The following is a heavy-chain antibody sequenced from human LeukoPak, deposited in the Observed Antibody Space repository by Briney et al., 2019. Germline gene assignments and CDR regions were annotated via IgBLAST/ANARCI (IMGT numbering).Heavy chain of an antibody. CDR2: ISYDGSNK. CDR1: GFTFSSYA. V-gene: IGHV3-30*01. Sequence: PGRSLRLSCAASGFTFSSYAMHRVRQAPGKGLEWVAVISYDGSNKYYADSVKGRFTISRDNSKNTLYLQMNSLRAEDTAVYYCAKGSGYSYGYFDYWGQGTLVTVSS. J-gene: IGHJ4*02. CDR3: AKGSGYSYGYFDY. D-gene: IGHD5-18*01.